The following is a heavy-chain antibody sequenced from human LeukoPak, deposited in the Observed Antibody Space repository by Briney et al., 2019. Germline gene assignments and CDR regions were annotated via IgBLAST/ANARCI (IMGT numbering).Heavy chain of an antibody. V-gene: IGHV3-30*04. CDR2: ISNDERNE. CDR3: ARGGSSSWYGDY. CDR1: GFTFRNYA. Sequence: GGSLRLSCAASGFTFRNYAMHWVRQAPGKGLEWVAVISNDERNEYYAGSVEGRFTISRDNSKNTLYLQMNSLRAEDTAVYYCARGGSSSWYGDYWGQGTLVTVSS. D-gene: IGHD6-13*01. J-gene: IGHJ4*02.